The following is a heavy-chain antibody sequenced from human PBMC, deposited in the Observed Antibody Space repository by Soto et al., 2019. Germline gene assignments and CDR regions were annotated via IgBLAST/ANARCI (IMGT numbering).Heavy chain of an antibody. CDR1: GFSFDDYA. CDR3: AKDIDGWVAGFDF. CDR2: ITWNSGSI. D-gene: IGHD6-19*01. J-gene: IGHJ4*02. V-gene: IGHV3-9*01. Sequence: EVQLVESGGGLVQPGRSLRLSCAASGFSFDDYAMYWVRQAPGKGLERVSGITWNSGSIGYADSVKGRFTVSRDNARKSLFLQMNSLIADDTALYYCAKDIDGWVAGFDFWGQGTLVIVSS.